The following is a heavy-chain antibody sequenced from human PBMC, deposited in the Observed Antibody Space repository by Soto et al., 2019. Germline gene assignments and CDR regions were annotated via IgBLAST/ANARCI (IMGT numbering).Heavy chain of an antibody. Sequence: ETLSLTCTVSGGSITSSDWSWIRRPPGKGLEWIAYIYDTGISGYTPSTSYNPSLKSRVTMSVDTSKSQFSLKLTSVTAADTAVYYCARGEDAFFYYGLDFWGQGITVTVSS. CDR1: GGSITSSD. V-gene: IGHV4-59*01. J-gene: IGHJ6*02. CDR2: IYDTGISGYTPST. CDR3: ARGEDAFFYYGLDF.